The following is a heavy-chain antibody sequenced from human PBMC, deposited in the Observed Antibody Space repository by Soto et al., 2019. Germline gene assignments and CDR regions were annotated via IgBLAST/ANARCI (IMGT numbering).Heavy chain of an antibody. CDR2: TYYRSRWYN. D-gene: IGHD4-17*01. CDR1: GDSVSSNSAA. CDR3: AWTTSLHWYHMDV. Sequence: PSQTLSLTCAISGDSVSSNSAAWNWIRQSPSRGLEWLGRTYYRSRWYNDYAVSVRSRITVNPDTSKNQFSLHLNSVTPEDTAVYYGAWTTSLHWYHMDVWDKGTTVTVSS. J-gene: IGHJ6*03. V-gene: IGHV6-1*01.